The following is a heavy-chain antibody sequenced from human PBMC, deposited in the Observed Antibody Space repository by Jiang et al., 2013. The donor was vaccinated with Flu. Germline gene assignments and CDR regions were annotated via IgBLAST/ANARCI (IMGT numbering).Heavy chain of an antibody. CDR1: GYSISSGYY. J-gene: IGHJ4*02. V-gene: IGHV4-38-2*01. D-gene: IGHD3-22*01. CDR2: IYHSGNT. CDR3: ARVRYFDNSGYYYDFDY. Sequence: KPSETLSLTCAVSGYSISSGYYWGWIRQPPGKGLEWIGNIYHSGNTYYNPSLKSRVTISVDTSKNQFSLRLTSVTAADTAVYYCARVRYFDNSGYYYDFDYWGQGTLVTVSS.